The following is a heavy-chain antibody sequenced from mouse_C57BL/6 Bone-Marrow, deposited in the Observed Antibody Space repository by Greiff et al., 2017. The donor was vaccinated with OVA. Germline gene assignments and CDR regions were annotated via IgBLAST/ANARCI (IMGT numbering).Heavy chain of an antibody. J-gene: IGHJ2*01. V-gene: IGHV10-1*01. CDR3: VRQDYDYSFDY. D-gene: IGHD2-4*01. CDR2: IRSKSNNYAT. Sequence: DVQLQESGGGLVQPKGSLKLSCAASGFSFNTYAMNWVRQAPGKGLEWVARIRSKSNNYATYYADSVKDRFTISRDDSESMLYLQMNNLKTEDTAMYYCVRQDYDYSFDYWGQGTTLTVSS. CDR1: GFSFNTYA.